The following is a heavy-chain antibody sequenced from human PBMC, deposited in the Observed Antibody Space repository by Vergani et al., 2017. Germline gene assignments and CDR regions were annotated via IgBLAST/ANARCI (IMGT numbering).Heavy chain of an antibody. D-gene: IGHD5-12*01. Sequence: EVQLLESGGGLAQPGGSLRLSCEASGITFWKFGMHWVRQGPGKGLEWVSGISWNSGAVDYADSVRGRFTISRDNAKNSLFLEMNSLRFEDTAVYLCTKGSVYYHDSAGHGYDPYTGFDLWGQGTLVTVSS. V-gene: IGHV3-9*01. CDR3: TKGSVYYHDSAGHGYDPYTGFDL. CDR2: ISWNSGAV. J-gene: IGHJ3*01. CDR1: GITFWKFG.